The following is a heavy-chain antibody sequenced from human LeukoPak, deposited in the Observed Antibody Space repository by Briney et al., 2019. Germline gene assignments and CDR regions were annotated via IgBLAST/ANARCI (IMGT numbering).Heavy chain of an antibody. CDR3: ARAVTNYNPLDV. V-gene: IGHV1-8*01. Sequence: ASVKVSCKASGYTFTSNNIDWVRQAPGQGLEWMGWMKPNIGNTGYAQKFQGRVTMTRDISITTAYMELSSLGSEDTAVYYCARAVTNYNPLDVWGKGTSVTVSS. CDR1: GYTFTSNN. CDR2: MKPNIGNT. J-gene: IGHJ6*04. D-gene: IGHD4/OR15-4a*01.